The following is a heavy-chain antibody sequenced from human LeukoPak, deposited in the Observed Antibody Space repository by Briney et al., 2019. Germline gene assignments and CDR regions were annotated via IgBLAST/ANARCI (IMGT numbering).Heavy chain of an antibody. Sequence: ASVKVSCKVSGYTLTELSMHWMRQAPGKGLEWMGGFDPEDGETIYAQKFQGRVTMTEDTSTDTAYMELSSLRSEDTAVYYCATVSSVAGTGRYYFDYWGQGTLVTVSS. CDR3: ATVSSVAGTGRYYFDY. D-gene: IGHD6-19*01. J-gene: IGHJ4*02. CDR1: GYTLTELS. V-gene: IGHV1-24*01. CDR2: FDPEDGET.